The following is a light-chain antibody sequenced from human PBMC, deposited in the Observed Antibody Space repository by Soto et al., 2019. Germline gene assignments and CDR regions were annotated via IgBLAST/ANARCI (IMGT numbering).Light chain of an antibody. CDR3: QQRSKWPPIT. J-gene: IGKJ5*01. V-gene: IGKV3-11*01. Sequence: EIVLTQSPATLSLSPGERATLSCKASQSVFRYLAWYQQKPGQAPRLLIYDASNRATGIPARFSGSGSGTDFTLTISSLEPEDFAIYYCQQRSKWPPITFGQGTRLEIK. CDR2: DAS. CDR1: QSVFRY.